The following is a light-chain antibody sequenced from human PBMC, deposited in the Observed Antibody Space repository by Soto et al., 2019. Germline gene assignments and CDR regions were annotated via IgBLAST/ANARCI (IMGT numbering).Light chain of an antibody. CDR3: QQYYSTPSWT. V-gene: IGKV4-1*01. CDR1: QSVLYSSNNKNY. Sequence: DIVMTQSPDSLAVSLGERATINCKSSQSVLYSSNNKNYLAWYQQKPGQPPKLLIYCASNRESGVPDRFSGSGAGTDFTLTISSLQAEDVAVYYCQQYYSTPSWTFGQGTKVEIK. CDR2: CAS. J-gene: IGKJ1*01.